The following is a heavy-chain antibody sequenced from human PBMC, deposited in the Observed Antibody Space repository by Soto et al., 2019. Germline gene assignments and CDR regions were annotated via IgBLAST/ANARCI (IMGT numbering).Heavy chain of an antibody. CDR3: ARGEFWEVVVAATPDLEDYYYGMDV. CDR2: IIPIFGTA. Sequence: SVKVSCKASGGTFSSYAISWVRQAPGQGLEWMGGIIPIFGTANYAQKFQGRVTITADESTSTAYMELSGLRSEDTAVYYCARGEFWEVVVAATPDLEDYYYGMDVWGQGTTVTVSS. D-gene: IGHD2-15*01. J-gene: IGHJ6*02. V-gene: IGHV1-69*13. CDR1: GGTFSSYA.